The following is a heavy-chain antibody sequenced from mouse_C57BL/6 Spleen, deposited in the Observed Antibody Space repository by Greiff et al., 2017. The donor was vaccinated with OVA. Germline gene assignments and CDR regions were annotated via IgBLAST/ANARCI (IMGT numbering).Heavy chain of an antibody. CDR3: ARGGYGSDWYFDV. CDR2: IDPNSGGT. J-gene: IGHJ1*03. V-gene: IGHV1-62-3*01. CDR1: GYNFTSYW. D-gene: IGHD1-1*01. Sequence: QVQLQQPGAELVKPGASVKLSSKASGYNFTSYWMHWVKQRPGRGVEWIGRIDPNSGGTKYNEKFKSKATLTVNKPSSTAYMQLSSLTSEDSSVYYCARGGYGSDWYFDVWGTGTTVTVSS.